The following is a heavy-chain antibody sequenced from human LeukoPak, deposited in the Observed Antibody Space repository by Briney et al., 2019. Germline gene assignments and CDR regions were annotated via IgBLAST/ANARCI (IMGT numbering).Heavy chain of an antibody. V-gene: IGHV4-38-2*01. CDR3: ARGSNYYYSMDV. CDR2: IYQSVTT. D-gene: IGHD3/OR15-3a*01. CDR1: GYSISNGYY. J-gene: IGHJ6*04. Sequence: SETLSLTCAVSGYSISNGYYWGCIRQPPGKGLEWIGSIYQSVTTYYSPSLKSRVAISTDTPKNQYSLKLTSVTAADTAVYYCARGSNYYYSMDVWGKGTTVTVSS.